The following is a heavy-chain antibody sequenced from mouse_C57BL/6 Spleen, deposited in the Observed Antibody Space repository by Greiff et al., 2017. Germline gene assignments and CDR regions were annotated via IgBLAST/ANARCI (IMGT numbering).Heavy chain of an antibody. Sequence: VQGVESGAELVKPGASVKMSCKASGYTFTTYPIEWMKQNHGKSLEWIGNFHPYNDDTKYNEKFKGKATLTVEKSSSTVYLELSRLTSDDSAVYYCARIYYDYERGAMYYSGEGASVTVSS. CDR1: GYTFTTYP. V-gene: IGHV1-47*01. CDR2: FHPYNDDT. J-gene: IGHJ4*01. D-gene: IGHD2-4*01. CDR3: ARIYYDYERGAMYY.